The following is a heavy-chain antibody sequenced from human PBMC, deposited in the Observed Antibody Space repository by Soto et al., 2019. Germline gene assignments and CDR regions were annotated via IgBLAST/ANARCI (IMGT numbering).Heavy chain of an antibody. Sequence: SETLSLTCAVSGGSFTSNNWWTWVRQPPGQGLEWIGEIYRTGSTNYNPSLKSRVAISLDKSENQFSLKVTSLTAADTAVYYCASRDPGTSVDYWGQGTLVTVSS. V-gene: IGHV4-4*02. J-gene: IGHJ4*02. CDR3: ASRDPGTSVDY. CDR2: IYRTGST. CDR1: GGSFTSNNW. D-gene: IGHD1-7*01.